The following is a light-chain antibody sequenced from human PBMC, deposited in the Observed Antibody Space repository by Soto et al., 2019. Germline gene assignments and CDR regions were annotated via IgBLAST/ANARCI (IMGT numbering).Light chain of an antibody. CDR3: QQYFTSPLT. V-gene: IGKV3-20*01. CDR1: QSVSSNY. Sequence: EVALTQSPGTLSLSPGERATLSCRASQSVSSNYLAWYQQKPGQAPRLLIYGVSTRATGIPDRFSGSGSGSGFSLTISRLEPEDFAMYYCQQYFTSPLTFGGGTKVDIK. CDR2: GVS. J-gene: IGKJ4*01.